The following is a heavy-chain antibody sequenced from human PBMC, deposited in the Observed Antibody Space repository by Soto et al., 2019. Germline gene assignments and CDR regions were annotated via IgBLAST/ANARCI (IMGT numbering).Heavy chain of an antibody. D-gene: IGHD2-2*01. CDR2: IYSSGKT. J-gene: IGHJ3*01. V-gene: IGHV4-4*07. Sequence: XETLSLTSTVSGGTLNNYKWNWIRQSSGTGLEWIGRIYSSGKTYYNPSLKSRVTLSLDMLNNQISLKVTSVTAADTAMYYCARERTYQMFGDDALDFWGLGTMVTV. CDR1: GGTLNNYK. CDR3: ARERTYQMFGDDALDF.